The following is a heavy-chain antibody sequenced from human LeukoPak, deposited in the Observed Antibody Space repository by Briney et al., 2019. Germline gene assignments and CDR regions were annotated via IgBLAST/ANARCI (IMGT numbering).Heavy chain of an antibody. CDR3: ARSPPYSIAARPRGYYFDY. CDR2: INHSGST. Sequence: SETLSLTCAVYGGSFSGYYWSWIRQPPGKGLEWIGEINHSGSTNYNPSLKSRVTISVDTSKNQFSLKLSSVTAADTAVYYCARSPPYSIAARPRGYYFDYWGQGTLVTVSS. CDR1: GGSFSGYY. V-gene: IGHV4-34*01. J-gene: IGHJ4*02. D-gene: IGHD6-6*01.